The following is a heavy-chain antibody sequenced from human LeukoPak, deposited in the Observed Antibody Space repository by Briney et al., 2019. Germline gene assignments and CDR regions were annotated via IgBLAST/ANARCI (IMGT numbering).Heavy chain of an antibody. CDR3: ARVPFYYYDSSGYLHY. CDR1: GYTFTGYY. D-gene: IGHD3-22*01. CDR2: INPNSGGT. J-gene: IGHJ4*02. V-gene: IGHV1-2*02. Sequence: ASVKVSCKASGYTFTGYYMHWVRQASGQGLEWMGWINPNSGGTNYAQKFQGRVTMTRDTSISTAYMELSRLRSDDTAVYYCARVPFYYYDSSGYLHYWGQGTLVTVSS.